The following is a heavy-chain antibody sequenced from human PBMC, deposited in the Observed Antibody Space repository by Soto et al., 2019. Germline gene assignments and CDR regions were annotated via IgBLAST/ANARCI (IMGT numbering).Heavy chain of an antibody. CDR1: GFTVSSNY. Sequence: EVQLVESGGGLVQPGGSLRLSCAASGFTVSSNYMSWVRQAPGKGLEWVSVIYSGGSTYYADSVKGRFTISRDNSKNTLYLQMNSLRAEDTAVYYCAREVYGDYGPFDYWGQGTLVTVSS. CDR2: IYSGGST. D-gene: IGHD4-17*01. CDR3: AREVYGDYGPFDY. V-gene: IGHV3-66*01. J-gene: IGHJ4*02.